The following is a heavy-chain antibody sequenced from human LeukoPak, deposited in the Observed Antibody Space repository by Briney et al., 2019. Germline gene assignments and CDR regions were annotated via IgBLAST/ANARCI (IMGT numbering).Heavy chain of an antibody. Sequence: PSDTLSLTCAVSGGSISSNSYYWGWIRQPPGKGLEWIWSIYYSGITYYNPSLKSRVTISVDTSKNQFSLKLSSVTAADTAVYYCERTRYYYNSRSYGAPYYFGYWGQGTLVTVSS. V-gene: IGHV4-39*01. D-gene: IGHD3-10*01. CDR3: ERTRYYYNSRSYGAPYYFGY. CDR1: GGSISSNSYY. J-gene: IGHJ4*02. CDR2: IYYSGIT.